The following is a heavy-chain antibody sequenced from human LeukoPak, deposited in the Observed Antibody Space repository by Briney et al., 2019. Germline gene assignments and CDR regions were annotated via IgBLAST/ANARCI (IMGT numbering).Heavy chain of an antibody. V-gene: IGHV3-23*01. J-gene: IGHJ4*02. CDR3: AKDPYYYGSGSYFDY. CDR1: GFTFSSYA. D-gene: IGHD3-10*01. CDR2: ISGSGGST. Sequence: GSLRLPCAASGFTFSSYAMSWVRQAPGEGLEWVSAISGSGGSTYYADSVKGRFTISRDNSKNTLYLQMNSLRAEDTAVYYCAKDPYYYGSGSYFDYWGQGTLVTVSS.